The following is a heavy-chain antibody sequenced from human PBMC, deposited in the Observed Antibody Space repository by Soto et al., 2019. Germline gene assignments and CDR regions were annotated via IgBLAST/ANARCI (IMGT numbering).Heavy chain of an antibody. Sequence: ASVKVSCKASGYTFTGYYMHWVRQAPGQGFEWMGWINPNSGGTNYAQKFQGWVTMTRDTSISTAYMELSRLRSDDTAVYYCAREEIADSSGYYYVFNYWGQGTLVTVSS. CDR3: AREEIADSSGYYYVFNY. CDR1: GYTFTGYY. D-gene: IGHD3-22*01. CDR2: INPNSGGT. J-gene: IGHJ4*02. V-gene: IGHV1-2*04.